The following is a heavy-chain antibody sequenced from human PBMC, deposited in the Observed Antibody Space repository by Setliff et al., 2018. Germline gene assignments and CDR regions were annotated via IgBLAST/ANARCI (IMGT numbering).Heavy chain of an antibody. J-gene: IGHJ4*02. CDR3: ARAPRLEWILPTFDY. V-gene: IGHV1-18*01. CDR2: ISAYTGKT. D-gene: IGHD3-3*01. Sequence: ASVKVSCKAAGYTFLSYGLSWVRQAPGQGLEWMGWISAYTGKTDYAQNFQGRVTMTTDTSTNTAYLELRSLRYDDTAVYFCARAPRLEWILPTFDYWGQGTPVTVSS. CDR1: GYTFLSYG.